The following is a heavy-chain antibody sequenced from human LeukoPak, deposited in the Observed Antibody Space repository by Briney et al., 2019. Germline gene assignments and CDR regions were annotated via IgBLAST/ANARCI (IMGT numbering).Heavy chain of an antibody. D-gene: IGHD2-2*01. CDR2: IWYDGSDK. Sequence: PGRSLRLSCDASGFTFSSYGMHWVRQAPGKGLEWVAVIWYDGSDKYYADSVKGRFTISRDNSKNTLYLQMSSLRVEDTAVYYCVRGEGRGAMPDYWGQGTLVSVSS. CDR3: VRGEGRGAMPDY. CDR1: GFTFSSYG. V-gene: IGHV3-33*01. J-gene: IGHJ4*02.